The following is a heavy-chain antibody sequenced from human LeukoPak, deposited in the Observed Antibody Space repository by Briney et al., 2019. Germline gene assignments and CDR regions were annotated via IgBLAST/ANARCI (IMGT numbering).Heavy chain of an antibody. CDR2: ISAYNGNT. CDR1: GYTFTNYG. V-gene: IGHV1-18*01. J-gene: IGHJ4*02. D-gene: IGHD2-2*01. Sequence: ASVKVSCKASGYTFTNYGISWVRQAPGQGREGMGWISAYNGNTKYAQKLQGRVTMTTDTSTSTAYMELRSLRSDDTAVYYCARDPPYCSNTNCYFDYWGQGTLVTVSS. CDR3: ARDPPYCSNTNCYFDY.